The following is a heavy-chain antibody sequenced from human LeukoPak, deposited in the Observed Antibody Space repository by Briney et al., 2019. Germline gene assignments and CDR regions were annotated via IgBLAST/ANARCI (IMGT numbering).Heavy chain of an antibody. Sequence: GGSLRLSCVGSGFTLSSYAMSWVRQAPGKGLEWVSAISGSGTRTYYADSVKGRFTISRDNSKNTLYLQMNSLRAEDTAVYYCAKAPTKEAEWLLLNYFDYWGQGTLVTVSS. CDR1: GFTLSSYA. D-gene: IGHD3-22*01. CDR3: AKAPTKEAEWLLLNYFDY. V-gene: IGHV3-23*01. J-gene: IGHJ4*02. CDR2: ISGSGTRT.